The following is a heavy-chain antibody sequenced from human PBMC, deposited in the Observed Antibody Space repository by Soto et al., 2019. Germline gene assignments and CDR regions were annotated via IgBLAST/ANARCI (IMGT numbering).Heavy chain of an antibody. CDR3: ARSYSSSGYYYYGMDV. V-gene: IGHV4-59*01. Sequence: SETLSLTCTVSGGSISSYYWSWIRQPPGKGLEWIAYIYYTGTTAYNSSLKSRVTISLDTPKKQFSLSLRSVTPADTAVYYCARSYSSSGYYYYGMDVWGPGTTLTV. D-gene: IGHD3-22*01. CDR1: GGSISSYY. J-gene: IGHJ6*02. CDR2: IYYTGTT.